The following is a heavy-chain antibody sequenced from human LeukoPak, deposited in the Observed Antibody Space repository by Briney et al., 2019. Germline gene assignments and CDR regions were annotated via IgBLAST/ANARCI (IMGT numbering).Heavy chain of an antibody. V-gene: IGHV3-48*02. Sequence: GGSLRLSCAASGFTFSSYSMYWVRQAPGKGLEWVSHITASGTAMFYADSVKGRFTISRDNAKNSLYLQMNSLRDEDTAVYYCASSGSYRFDYWGQGILVTVSS. D-gene: IGHD1-26*01. CDR3: ASSGSYRFDY. CDR2: ITASGTAM. J-gene: IGHJ4*02. CDR1: GFTFSSYS.